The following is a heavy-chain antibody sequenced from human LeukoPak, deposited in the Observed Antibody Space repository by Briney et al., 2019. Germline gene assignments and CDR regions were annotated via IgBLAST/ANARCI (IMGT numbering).Heavy chain of an antibody. CDR3: ARDSFRITMIVVVPGYYGMDV. Sequence: ASVTVSCKASGYTFTGYYIHWVRQAPGQGLEWMGWIYPYSGDTNYAQNFQGRVTMTRDTSISTAYMELSRLRSDDTAVYYCARDSFRITMIVVVPGYYGMDVWGQGTTVTVSS. V-gene: IGHV1-2*02. D-gene: IGHD3-22*01. J-gene: IGHJ6*02. CDR2: IYPYSGDT. CDR1: GYTFTGYY.